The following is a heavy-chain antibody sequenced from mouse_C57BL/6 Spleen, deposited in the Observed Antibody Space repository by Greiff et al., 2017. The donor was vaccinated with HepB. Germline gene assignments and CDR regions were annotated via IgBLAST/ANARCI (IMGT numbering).Heavy chain of an antibody. CDR1: GYTFTSYW. CDR3: ARGRLGYFDY. V-gene: IGHV1-69*01. Sequence: VQLQQPGAELVMPGASVKLSCKASGYTFTSYWMHWVKQRPGQGLEWIGEIDPSDSYTNYTQKFKGKSTLTVDKSSSTAYMQLSSLTSEDSAVYYCARGRLGYFDYWGQGTTLTVSS. J-gene: IGHJ2*01. D-gene: IGHD4-1*01. CDR2: IDPSDSYT.